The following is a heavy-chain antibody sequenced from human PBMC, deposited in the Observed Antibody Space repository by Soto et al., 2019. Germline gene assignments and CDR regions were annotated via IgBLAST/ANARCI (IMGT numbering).Heavy chain of an antibody. V-gene: IGHV3-33*01. CDR1: GFTFCSYG. J-gene: IGHJ4*02. Sequence: QVQLVESGGGVVQPWRSLRLSCAASGFTFCSYGMHWVRQAPGKGLEWVAVIWYDGSNKDYADSVKGRFTIARDNSKNSLCLQMNNVRADDTAVYYCASPIYSSTWDCVYYDCRGQGTLVTVSS. CDR2: IWYDGSNK. CDR3: ASPIYSSTWDCVYYDC. D-gene: IGHD6-13*01.